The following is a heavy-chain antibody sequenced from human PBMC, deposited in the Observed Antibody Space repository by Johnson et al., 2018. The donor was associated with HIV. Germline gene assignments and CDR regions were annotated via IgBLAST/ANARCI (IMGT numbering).Heavy chain of an antibody. D-gene: IGHD4-11*01. V-gene: IGHV3-NL1*01. CDR1: GFTLRRYG. CDR2: LFSGGSI. CDR3: ARDLGLPENAFDL. Sequence: QVQLVESGGGVVQPGRSLRLSCAASGFTLRRYGMLWVRQAPGKGLEWVSVLFSGGSIYFADSVKGRFTISRDNSKNTLYLQMNSLRGGDTAVYYCARDLGLPENAFDLWGRGTMVTVS. J-gene: IGHJ3*01.